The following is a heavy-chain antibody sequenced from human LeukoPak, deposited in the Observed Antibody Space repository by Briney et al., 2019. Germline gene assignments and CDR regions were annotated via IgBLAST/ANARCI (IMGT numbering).Heavy chain of an antibody. V-gene: IGHV4-61*02. CDR2: IYTSGST. CDR1: GGSISSGSSY. D-gene: IGHD3-22*01. CDR3: ARVTTGGYYNY. Sequence: PSEPLSLTCTVSGGSISSGSSYWSWIRQPAGKGLEWIGRIYTSGSTNYNPSLKSRVTISLDTSENHFSLKLSSVTAADTAVYYCARVTTGGYYNYWGQGTLVTVSS. J-gene: IGHJ4*02.